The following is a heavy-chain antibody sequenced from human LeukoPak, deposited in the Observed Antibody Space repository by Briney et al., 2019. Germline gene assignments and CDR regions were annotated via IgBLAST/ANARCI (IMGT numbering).Heavy chain of an antibody. J-gene: IGHJ6*02. CDR1: GGSISDYY. Sequence: SETLSLTCSISGGSISDYYCNWLRQSPGKGLEWVGHVYHTGSTIYNPSLQSRVTISIDSSKNQFSLKMTTVTAADTAVYYCATSAAYCGGNRYSWTNGFDIWGQGTTVIISS. CDR2: VYHTGST. V-gene: IGHV4-59*03. CDR3: ATSAAYCGGNRYSWTNGFDI. D-gene: IGHD2-21*01.